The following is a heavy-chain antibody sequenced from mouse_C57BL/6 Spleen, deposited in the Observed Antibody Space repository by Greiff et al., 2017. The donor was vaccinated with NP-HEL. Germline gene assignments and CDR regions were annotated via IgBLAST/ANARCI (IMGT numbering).Heavy chain of an antibody. CDR3: ARSIYYYGSSYGFDY. D-gene: IGHD1-1*01. Sequence: EVQLQQSGPVLVKPGASVKMSCKASGYTFTDYYMNWVKQSHGKSLEWIGVINPYNGGTSYNQKFKGKATLTVDKSSSTAYMELNRLTSEDSAVYYCARSIYYYGSSYGFDYWGQGTTLTVSS. V-gene: IGHV1-19*01. CDR1: GYTFTDYY. J-gene: IGHJ2*01. CDR2: INPYNGGT.